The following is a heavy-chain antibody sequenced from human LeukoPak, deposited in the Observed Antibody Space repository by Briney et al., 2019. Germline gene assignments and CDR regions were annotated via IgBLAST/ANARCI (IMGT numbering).Heavy chain of an antibody. D-gene: IGHD6-19*01. CDR2: IYYSGST. J-gene: IGHJ4*02. CDR1: GGSISSSSYY. Sequence: PSETLSLTCTVSGGSISSSSYYWGWIRQPPGKGLEWIGSIYYSGSTYYNPSLKSRVTISVDTSKNQFSLKLSSVTAADTAVYYCARAYSSGWYFQPDFDYWGQGTLVTVSS. V-gene: IGHV4-39*07. CDR3: ARAYSSGWYFQPDFDY.